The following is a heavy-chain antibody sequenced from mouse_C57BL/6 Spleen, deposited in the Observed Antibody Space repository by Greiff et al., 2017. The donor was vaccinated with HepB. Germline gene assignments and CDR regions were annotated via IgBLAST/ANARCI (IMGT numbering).Heavy chain of an antibody. CDR2: IYPGDGDT. J-gene: IGHJ2*01. D-gene: IGHD2-1*01. Sequence: QVQLKQSGAELVKPGASVKISCKASGYAFSSYWMNWVKQRPGKGLEWIGQIYPGDGDTNYNGKFKGKATLTADKSSSTAYMQLSSLTSEDSAVYFCARRGNLGGLFDYWGQGTTLTVSS. CDR1: GYAFSSYW. CDR3: ARRGNLGGLFDY. V-gene: IGHV1-80*01.